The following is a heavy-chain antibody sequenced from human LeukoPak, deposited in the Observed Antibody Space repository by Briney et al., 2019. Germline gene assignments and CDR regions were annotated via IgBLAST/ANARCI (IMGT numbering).Heavy chain of an antibody. V-gene: IGHV3-9*01. Sequence: PTGRSLRLSCVGSGFMFHDYVMHWVRQVPGKGLEWVSGVSWNTDHIGYADSVKGRFTISRDNDANTLHLQMNSLRVEDTALYFCTRSPSFTLGGGYLDSWGRGSLVIVSS. CDR1: GFMFHDYV. CDR2: VSWNTDHI. D-gene: IGHD3-22*01. J-gene: IGHJ5*01. CDR3: TRSPSFTLGGGYLDS.